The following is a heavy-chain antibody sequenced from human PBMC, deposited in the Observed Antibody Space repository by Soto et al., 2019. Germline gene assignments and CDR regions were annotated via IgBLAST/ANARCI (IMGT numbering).Heavy chain of an antibody. CDR2: ISAYNGNT. D-gene: IGHD2-2*01. CDR1: GYTFTSYG. J-gene: IGHJ5*02. V-gene: IGHV1-18*01. CDR3: ARDRPIVVVPAALSRAFDP. Sequence: GASVKVSCKASGYTFTSYGISWVRQAPGQGLEWMGWISAYNGNTNYAQKLQGRVTMTTDTSTSTAYMELRSLRSDDTAVYYCARDRPIVVVPAALSRAFDPWGQGTLVTVSS.